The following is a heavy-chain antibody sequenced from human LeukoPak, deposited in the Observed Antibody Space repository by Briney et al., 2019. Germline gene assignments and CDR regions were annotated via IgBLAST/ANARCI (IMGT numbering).Heavy chain of an antibody. CDR3: ARGVDYYGV. Sequence: PSETLSLTCTVSGDSLSSNNCFWGWIRQPPGRGLEWLGSTCYSGATYYNPPLKSRVTISVDTSKKQFSLKLSSVAAADTAVYYCARGVDYYGVWGQGTLVTVSS. J-gene: IGHJ4*02. V-gene: IGHV4-39*07. CDR1: GDSLSSNNCF. D-gene: IGHD3-10*01. CDR2: TCYSGAT.